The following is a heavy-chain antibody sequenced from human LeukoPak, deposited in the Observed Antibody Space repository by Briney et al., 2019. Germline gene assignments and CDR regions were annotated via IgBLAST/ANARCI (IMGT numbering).Heavy chain of an antibody. CDR3: ARDRAYDREFDS. D-gene: IGHD3-3*01. Sequence: ASVKVSCKASGYTFTGYYMHWVRQAPGQGLEWMGRIIPNSGGTKYAQRFQGRVTMTRDTSITTAYMELSRLRSDDTAVYYCARDRAYDREFDSWGQGTLVTVSS. CDR1: GYTFTGYY. J-gene: IGHJ4*02. CDR2: IIPNSGGT. V-gene: IGHV1-2*06.